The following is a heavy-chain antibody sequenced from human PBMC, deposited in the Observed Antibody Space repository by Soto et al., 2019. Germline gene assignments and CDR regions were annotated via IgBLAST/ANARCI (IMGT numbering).Heavy chain of an antibody. Sequence: GGSLRLSCAASGFTVSSNYMSWVRQAPGKGLEWVSVIYSGGSTYYADSVKGRFTISRDNSKNTLYLQMNSLRAEDTAVYYCARENFLYPMPHYSMDVWGKRTTVTVSS. D-gene: IGHD2-8*01. CDR2: IYSGGST. CDR1: GFTVSSNY. V-gene: IGHV3-66*01. CDR3: ARENFLYPMPHYSMDV. J-gene: IGHJ6*03.